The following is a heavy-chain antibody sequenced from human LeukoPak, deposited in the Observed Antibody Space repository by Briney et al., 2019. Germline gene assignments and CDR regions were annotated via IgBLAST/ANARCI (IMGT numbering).Heavy chain of an antibody. CDR3: ARGVVDGNNYSYCAFDI. J-gene: IGHJ3*02. CDR1: GFSVSRHH. CDR2: IYTGGRT. D-gene: IGHD3-22*01. Sequence: GGSLGLSCAASGFSVSRHHMSWVRQAPGKGLEWVSLIYTGGRTYYADSVKGRFTFSSDNSKKTLYLQMNSLRAEDTAVYYCARGVVDGNNYSYCAFDIWGQGTTVTVSS. V-gene: IGHV3-66*01.